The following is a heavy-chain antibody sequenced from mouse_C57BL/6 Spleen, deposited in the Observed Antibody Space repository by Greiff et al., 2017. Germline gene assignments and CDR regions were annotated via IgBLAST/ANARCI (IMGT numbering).Heavy chain of an antibody. J-gene: IGHJ4*01. CDR1: GYAFSSSW. V-gene: IGHV1-80*01. CDR2: IYPGDGDT. D-gene: IGHD2-4*01. CDR3: VRESYDYDVGYAMDY. Sequence: QVQLQQSGPELVKPGASVKISCKASGYAFSSSWMNWVKQRPGKGLEWIGQIYPGDGDTNYNGKLKGKATLTADKSSSTAYMQLSRLTSEDSAVYFCVRESYDYDVGYAMDYWGQGTSVTVSS.